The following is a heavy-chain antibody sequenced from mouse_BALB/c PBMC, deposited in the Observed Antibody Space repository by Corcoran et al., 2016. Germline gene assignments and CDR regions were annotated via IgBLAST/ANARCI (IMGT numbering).Heavy chain of an antibody. CDR1: GYTFTSYV. CDR3: ARYAYCYVYYYAMDY. J-gene: IGHJ4*01. Sequence: EVQLQQSGPELVKPGASVKMSCKASGYTFTSYVMHWVKQKPGQGLEWIGYINPYNDGTKYNEKFKGKATLTSDKSSSTAYMELSSLTSEDSAVYYCARYAYCYVYYYAMDYWGQGTSVTVSS. V-gene: IGHV1S136*01. CDR2: INPYNDGT. D-gene: IGHD2-12*01.